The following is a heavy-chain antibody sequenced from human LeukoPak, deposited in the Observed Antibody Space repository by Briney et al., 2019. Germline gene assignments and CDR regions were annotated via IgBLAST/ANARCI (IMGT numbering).Heavy chain of an antibody. CDR3: FFIVATVTPIGY. D-gene: IGHD4-17*01. V-gene: IGHV3-73*01. CDR1: GFTFSGSA. Sequence: QPGGSLRLSCAASGFTFSGSAMHWVRQASGKGLEWVGRIRSKANSYATAYAASVKGRFTISRDDSKSTAYLQMNSLKTEDTAVYYCFFIVATVTPIGYWGQGTLVTVSS. CDR2: IRSKANSYAT. J-gene: IGHJ4*02.